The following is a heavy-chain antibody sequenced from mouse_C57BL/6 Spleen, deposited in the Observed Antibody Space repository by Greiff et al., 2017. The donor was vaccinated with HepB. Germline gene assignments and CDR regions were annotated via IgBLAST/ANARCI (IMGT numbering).Heavy chain of an antibody. Sequence: QVQLKESGAELVRPGTSVKVSCKASGYAFTNYLIEWVKQRPGQGLEWIGVINPGSGGTNYNEKFKGKATLTADKSSSTAYMQLSSLTSEDSAVYFCARDPPPYYYGSSFDYWGQGTTLTVSS. D-gene: IGHD1-1*01. CDR2: INPGSGGT. V-gene: IGHV1-54*01. CDR1: GYAFTNYL. CDR3: ARDPPPYYYGSSFDY. J-gene: IGHJ2*01.